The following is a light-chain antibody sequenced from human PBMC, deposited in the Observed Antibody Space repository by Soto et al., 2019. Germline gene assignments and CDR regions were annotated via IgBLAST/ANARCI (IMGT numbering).Light chain of an antibody. CDR3: QQYNNWPPLT. J-gene: IGKJ4*01. V-gene: IGKV3-15*01. Sequence: PGARATLTCSASQSVSSNLAWYQQKPGQAPRLLIYGASTRASGIPARFSGSGSGTEFTLTISSLQSEDFAVYYCQQYNNWPPLTFGGGTKVDIK. CDR1: QSVSSN. CDR2: GAS.